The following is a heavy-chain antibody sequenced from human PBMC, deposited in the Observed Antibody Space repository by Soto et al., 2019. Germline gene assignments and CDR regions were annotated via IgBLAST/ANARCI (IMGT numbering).Heavy chain of an antibody. CDR1: GYTFTSYD. CDR2: MNPNSGNT. D-gene: IGHD2-2*01. J-gene: IGHJ6*03. Sequence: GASVKVSCKASGYTFTSYDINWVRQATGQGLEWMGWMNPNSGNTGCAQKFQGRVTMTRNTSISTAYMELSSLRSEDTAVYYCAGANQGNYYYYMDVWGKGTTVTVSS. V-gene: IGHV1-8*01. CDR3: AGANQGNYYYYMDV.